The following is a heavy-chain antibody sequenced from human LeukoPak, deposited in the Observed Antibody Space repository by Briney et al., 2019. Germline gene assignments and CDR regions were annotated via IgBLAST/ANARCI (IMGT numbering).Heavy chain of an antibody. J-gene: IGHJ6*02. CDR3: AKTQLWLGGYSYYGMDV. CDR2: ISDRGGAT. Sequence: QPGGSLRLSCAASGFTVSSNYMSWVRQAPGKGLEWVSGISDRGGATYYVDSVKGRFTISRDNSKNMLHLQMNSLRAEDTAVYYCAKTQLWLGGYSYYGMDVWGQGTAVTVSS. CDR1: GFTVSSNY. D-gene: IGHD3-10*01. V-gene: IGHV3-23*02.